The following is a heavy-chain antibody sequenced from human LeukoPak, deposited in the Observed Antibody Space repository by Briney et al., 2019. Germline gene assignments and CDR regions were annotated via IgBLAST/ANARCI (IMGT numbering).Heavy chain of an antibody. V-gene: IGHV4-59*01. J-gene: IGHJ3*02. Sequence: PSETLSVTCTVSNSSIISYYWSWIRQPPGKGLEWIGYIYYSGTTNYNPSLKSRVTMSVDTSKNQFSLKLSSVTAADTAVYYCARIRVNAFDIWGQGTMVTVSS. CDR3: ARIRVNAFDI. CDR1: NSSIISYY. D-gene: IGHD3-10*01. CDR2: IYYSGTT.